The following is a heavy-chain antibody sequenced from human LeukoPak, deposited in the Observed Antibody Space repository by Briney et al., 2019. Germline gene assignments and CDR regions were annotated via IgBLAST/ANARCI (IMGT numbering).Heavy chain of an antibody. J-gene: IGHJ4*02. CDR2: ISGSGGTT. V-gene: IGHV3-23*01. D-gene: IGHD4-23*01. CDR1: GFTFSLCA. Sequence: PGGSLRLSCAASGFTFSLCAMNWVRQAPGKGLEWVSGISGSGGTTYSADSVKGRFTISRDNSKNTLYLQMNSLRAEDTAAYYCARERGSSGGNTNGYFDYWGQGALVTVSS. CDR3: ARERGSSGGNTNGYFDY.